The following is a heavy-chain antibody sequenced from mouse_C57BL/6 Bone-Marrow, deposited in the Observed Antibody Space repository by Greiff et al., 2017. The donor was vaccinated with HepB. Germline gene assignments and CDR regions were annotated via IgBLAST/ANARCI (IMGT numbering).Heavy chain of an antibody. Sequence: EVMLVESGGGLVKPGGSLKLSCAASGFTFSDYGMHWVRQAPEKGLEWVAYISSGSSTIYYADTVKGRFTISRDNAKNTLFLQMTSLRSEDTAMYYCARSYYGSYVYAMDYWGQGTSVTVSS. J-gene: IGHJ4*01. CDR3: ARSYYGSYVYAMDY. CDR2: ISSGSSTI. V-gene: IGHV5-17*01. D-gene: IGHD1-1*01. CDR1: GFTFSDYG.